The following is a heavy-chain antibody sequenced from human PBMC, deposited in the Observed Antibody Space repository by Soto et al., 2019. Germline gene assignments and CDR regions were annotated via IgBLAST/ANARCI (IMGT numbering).Heavy chain of an antibody. CDR3: ARFSGGSYNTYYFYYGMDV. CDR1: GGTFSSYA. CDR2: ISAYNGNT. J-gene: IGHJ6*02. V-gene: IGHV1-18*01. Sequence: QVQLVQSGAEVKKPGSSVKVSCKASGGTFSSYAISWVRQAPGQGLDWMGWISAYNGNTKYAQDLQGRVTMTTDTSTSTAYMELRSLRSDDTAMYYCARFSGGSYNTYYFYYGMDVWGQGTTVTVSS. D-gene: IGHD2-15*01.